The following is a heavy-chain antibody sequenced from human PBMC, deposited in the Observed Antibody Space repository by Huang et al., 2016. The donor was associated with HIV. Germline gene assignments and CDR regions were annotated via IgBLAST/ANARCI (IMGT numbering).Heavy chain of an antibody. D-gene: IGHD3-10*01. V-gene: IGHV4-34*01. CDR2: ITHSGST. CDR3: ARAPHYGSGSYYY. J-gene: IGHJ4*02. Sequence: QVQLHQWGAGLLKPSETLSLTCAVYGGSFSGYYWGWIRQPPGKGLEWIGEITHSGSTNDNPSLKSRGTISEETSKNQFSLKLSSVTAADTAVYYCARAPHYGSGSYYYWGQGTLVTVSS. CDR1: GGSFSGYY.